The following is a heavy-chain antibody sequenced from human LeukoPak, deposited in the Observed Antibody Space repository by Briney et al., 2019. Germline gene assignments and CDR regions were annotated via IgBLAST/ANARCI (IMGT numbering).Heavy chain of an antibody. CDR1: LDCNSSYY. D-gene: IGHD5-18*01. J-gene: IGHJ4*02. V-gene: IGHV4-59*01. CDR2: IFYTGNT. Sequence: SETLSLTCTLSLDCNSSYYWIWIRESPGRGLQWLGYIFYTGNTYYNLSVKSRDTISLDISKHQFSLGLTSVTTADTAVYYCARKGLTAGLDYWGQGTLVTVSS. CDR3: ARKGLTAGLDY.